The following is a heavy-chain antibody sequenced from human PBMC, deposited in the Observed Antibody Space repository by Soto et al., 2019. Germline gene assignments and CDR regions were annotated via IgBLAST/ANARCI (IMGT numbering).Heavy chain of an antibody. V-gene: IGHV4-31*03. CDR3: GREPSI. Sequence: NLSLTCTVSGGSIRRGGYYWSWIRQDPGKGLEWIGYIYYSGSTYYNPSLKSRVTISVDTSKNQFSLKLSSVTAAVTDVYDRGREPSICGQGTLVTVSS. J-gene: IGHJ4*02. CDR1: GGSIRRGGYY. CDR2: IYYSGST.